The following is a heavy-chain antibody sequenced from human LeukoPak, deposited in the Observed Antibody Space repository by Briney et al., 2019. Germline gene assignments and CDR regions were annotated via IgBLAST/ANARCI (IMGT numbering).Heavy chain of an antibody. V-gene: IGHV4-39*07. CDR3: ARDFVAAAGIYYYYYMDV. D-gene: IGHD6-13*01. CDR2: IYYSGST. J-gene: IGHJ6*03. Sequence: PSETLSLTCTVSGGSISSSSYYWGWIRQPPGKGLEWIGSIYYSGSTYYNPSLKSRVTISVDTSKNQFSLKLSSVTAADTAVYYCARDFVAAAGIYYYYYMDVWGKGTTVTVSS. CDR1: GGSISSSSYY.